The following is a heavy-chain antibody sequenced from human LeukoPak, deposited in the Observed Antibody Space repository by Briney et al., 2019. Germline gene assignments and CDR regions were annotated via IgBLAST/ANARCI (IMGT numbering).Heavy chain of an antibody. CDR2: INSDGSIT. CDR3: ARRVNYGDYGNDY. Sequence: PGGSLRLSCAASGFTFNTYYMHWVRQAPGKGPVCVSRINSDGSITNYADSVKGRFTISRDNAKNTLYLQMNSLRAEDTAVYYCARRVNYGDYGNDYWGQGTLVTVSS. V-gene: IGHV3-74*01. J-gene: IGHJ4*02. CDR1: GFTFNTYY. D-gene: IGHD4-17*01.